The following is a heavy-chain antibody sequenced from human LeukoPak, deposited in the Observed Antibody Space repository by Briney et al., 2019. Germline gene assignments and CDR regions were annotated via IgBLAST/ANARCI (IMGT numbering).Heavy chain of an antibody. CDR1: GYTFTSYY. V-gene: IGHV1-46*03. CDR2: INPSGGST. J-gene: IGHJ4*02. CDR3: ARERSKYGSGSYFPDY. D-gene: IGHD3-10*01. Sequence: PAASVNVSCKASGYTFTSYYMHWVRQAPGQGLEWMGIINPSGGSTSYAQKFQGRVTMTRDTSTSTVYMELSSLRSEDTAVYYCARERSKYGSGSYFPDYWGQGTLVTVSS.